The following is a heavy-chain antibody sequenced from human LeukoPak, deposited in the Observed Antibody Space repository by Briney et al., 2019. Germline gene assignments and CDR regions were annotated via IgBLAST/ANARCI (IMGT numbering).Heavy chain of an antibody. Sequence: GASVKVSCKASGYTFTGYYMSWVRQPPGQGLEWMGWINTNSGGTNYAQKFQGRVTMTRDTSISTAYMELSRLRSDDTAVYYCASEDNWNYGWFDPWGQGTLVTVSS. CDR3: ASEDNWNYGWFDP. CDR1: GYTFTGYY. J-gene: IGHJ5*02. CDR2: INTNSGGT. D-gene: IGHD1-7*01. V-gene: IGHV1-2*02.